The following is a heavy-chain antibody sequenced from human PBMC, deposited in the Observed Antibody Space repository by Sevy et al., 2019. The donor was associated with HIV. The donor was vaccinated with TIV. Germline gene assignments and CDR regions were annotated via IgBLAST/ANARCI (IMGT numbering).Heavy chain of an antibody. D-gene: IGHD3-22*01. J-gene: IGHJ3*02. Sequence: GGSLRLSCAASGFTFSSYGMHWVRQAPGKGLEWVAVIWNDRSNKEYADSVKGRFTISRDNSKNTQYLQMNSLRAEDTAVDDCASFPNNYYDSGGYSGNDAFDIWGQGTMVTVSS. CDR3: ASFPNNYYDSGGYSGNDAFDI. CDR1: GFTFSSYG. V-gene: IGHV3-33*01. CDR2: IWNDRSNK.